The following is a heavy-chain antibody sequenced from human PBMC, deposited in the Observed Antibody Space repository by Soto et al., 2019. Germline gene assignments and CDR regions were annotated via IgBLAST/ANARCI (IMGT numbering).Heavy chain of an antibody. CDR3: AKGVAAARPYYYYGMDV. D-gene: IGHD6-6*01. CDR1: GFTFSSYG. V-gene: IGHV3-30*18. J-gene: IGHJ6*02. Sequence: PGGSLRLSCAASGFTFSSYGMHWVRQAPGKGLEWVAVISYDGSNKYYADSVKGRFTISRDNSKNTLYQQMNSLRAEDTAVYYCAKGVAAARPYYYYGMDVWGQGTTVTVSS. CDR2: ISYDGSNK.